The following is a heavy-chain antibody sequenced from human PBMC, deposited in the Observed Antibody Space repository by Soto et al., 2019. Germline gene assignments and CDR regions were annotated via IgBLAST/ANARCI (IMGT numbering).Heavy chain of an antibody. J-gene: IGHJ3*02. D-gene: IGHD3-22*01. CDR2: ISSSGSLI. Sequence: QVQLVESGGGLVKPGGPLRLSCTVSGFTFSDYYMSWIRQAPGKGLEWLSYISSSGSLIQYADSVKGRYTISRDNGKNSLYLQMNSLRAEDTAVYYCAREAFDSDALDMWGQGTMVTVSS. V-gene: IGHV3-11*01. CDR3: AREAFDSDALDM. CDR1: GFTFSDYY.